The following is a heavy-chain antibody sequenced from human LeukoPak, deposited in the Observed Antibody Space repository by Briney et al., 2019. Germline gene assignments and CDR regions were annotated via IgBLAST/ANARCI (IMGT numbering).Heavy chain of an antibody. V-gene: IGHV1-2*02. CDR2: INPNSGGT. D-gene: IGHD3-3*01. Sequence: ASVKVSCKASGYTFTGYYMHWVRQAPGQGLEWMGWINPNSGGTNYAQKFQGRVTMTRDTSISTAYMELSRLRSDDTAVYYCARGFWSGYYISPFDYWGQGTLVTVFS. CDR1: GYTFTGYY. J-gene: IGHJ4*02. CDR3: ARGFWSGYYISPFDY.